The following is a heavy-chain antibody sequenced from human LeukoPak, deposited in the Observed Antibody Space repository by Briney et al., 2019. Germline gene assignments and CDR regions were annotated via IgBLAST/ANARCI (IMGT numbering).Heavy chain of an antibody. CDR2: INHSGST. D-gene: IGHD2-2*01. V-gene: IGHV4-34*01. CDR1: GFTFSSYS. Sequence: GSLRLSCAASGFTFSSYSMNWVRQAPGKGLEWIGEINHSGSTNYNPSLKSRVTISVDTSKNQFSLKLSSVTAADTAVYYCARHVTQSGSSTSRPRYHFDYWGQGTLVTVSS. J-gene: IGHJ4*02. CDR3: ARHVTQSGSSTSRPRYHFDY.